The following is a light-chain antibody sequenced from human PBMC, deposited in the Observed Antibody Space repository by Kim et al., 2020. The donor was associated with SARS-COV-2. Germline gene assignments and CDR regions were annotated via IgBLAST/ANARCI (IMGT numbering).Light chain of an antibody. CDR2: GAS. CDR3: QQYGSSPS. CDR1: QSVDSDY. Sequence: EIVLTQSPGTLSLSPGERATLSCRASQSVDSDYLGWYQHQPGQAPRLLIYGASSRAPDIPDRFSRSGSGTDFTLTISRLEPEDFAVYYCQQYGSSPSFGAGTKVDIK. J-gene: IGKJ4*01. V-gene: IGKV3-20*01.